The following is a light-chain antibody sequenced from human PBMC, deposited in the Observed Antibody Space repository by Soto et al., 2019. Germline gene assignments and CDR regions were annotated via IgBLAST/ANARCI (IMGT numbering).Light chain of an antibody. CDR2: AAS. Sequence: AIHVTQSPACLAASVGDRVTITCRASQGIRNDLGWYQQKPGKAPNLLIYAASSLQSGVPSTFSGSGSGTDFTLTISSLQPEDVATYYCLQYYNYPLTFGGGTKVDIK. J-gene: IGKJ4*02. CDR3: LQYYNYPLT. V-gene: IGKV1-6*01. CDR1: QGIRND.